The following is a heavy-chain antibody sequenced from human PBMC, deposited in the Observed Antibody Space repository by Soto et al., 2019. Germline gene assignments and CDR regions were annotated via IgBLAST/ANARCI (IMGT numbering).Heavy chain of an antibody. V-gene: IGHV1-8*01. J-gene: IGHJ5*02. CDR1: GYTFTSYD. Sequence: QVQLVQSGAEVKKPGASVKVSCKASGYTFTSYDINWVRQATGQGLEWMGWMNPNSGNTGYAQNFQGRVNMTRNTSIRTAYMELSSLRYEDTAVYYCARVSYDRPLDPWGQGTRVTVSS. CDR3: ARVSYDRPLDP. CDR2: MNPNSGNT. D-gene: IGHD3-16*01.